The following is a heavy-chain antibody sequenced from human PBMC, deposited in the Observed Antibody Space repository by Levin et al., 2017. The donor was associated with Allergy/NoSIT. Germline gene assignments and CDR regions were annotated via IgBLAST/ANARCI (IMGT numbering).Heavy chain of an antibody. V-gene: IGHV4-34*01. CDR3: ARGGPFFDL. Sequence: SGGSLRLSCAVYGGSFSGYYWSWIRQPPGKGLEWIGEINHSGSTNYNPSLKSRVTISVDTSKNQFSLKLSSVTAADTAVYYCARGGPFFDLWGRGTLVTVSS. CDR2: INHSGST. J-gene: IGHJ2*01. CDR1: GGSFSGYY.